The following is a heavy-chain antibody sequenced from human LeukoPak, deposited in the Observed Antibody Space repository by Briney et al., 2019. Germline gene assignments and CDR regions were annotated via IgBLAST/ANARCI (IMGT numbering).Heavy chain of an antibody. CDR1: GGSFSGYY. V-gene: IGHV4-34*01. Sequence: SETLSLTCAVYGGSFSGYYWSWIRQPPGKGLEWIGEINHSGSTNYSPSLKSRVTISVDTSKNQFSLKLSSVTAADTAVYYCASEVPAASWYFDLWGRGTLVTVSS. CDR3: ASEVPAASWYFDL. CDR2: INHSGST. J-gene: IGHJ2*01. D-gene: IGHD2-2*01.